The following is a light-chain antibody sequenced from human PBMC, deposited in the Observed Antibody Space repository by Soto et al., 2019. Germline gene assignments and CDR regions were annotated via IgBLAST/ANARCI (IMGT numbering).Light chain of an antibody. CDR1: QSVSSNN. V-gene: IGKV3-20*01. Sequence: EIVLTQSPVALSLSPGEXASLSFRASQSVSSNNLAWYQQRPGQAPRVVIYGASTRATGIPERFSGSGSGTDFTLTISRLEPEDFAVYYCQQYGSSPTFGQGTKVDIK. J-gene: IGKJ1*01. CDR3: QQYGSSPT. CDR2: GAS.